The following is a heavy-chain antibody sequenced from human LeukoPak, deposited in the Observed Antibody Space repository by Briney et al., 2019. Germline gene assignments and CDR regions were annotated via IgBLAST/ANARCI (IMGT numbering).Heavy chain of an antibody. CDR3: ARRRRWQQPYAFDI. J-gene: IGHJ3*02. V-gene: IGHV4-39*01. D-gene: IGHD6-13*01. CDR1: GGSISTTTDN. Sequence: PSETLSLTCNVSGGSISTTTDNWAWIRQPPGKGLEWIGSFYFPRTTYYNPSLKSRVTISGDTSNNQFSLKLNSLTATDTAVYYCARRRRWQQPYAFDIWGPGTMVTVSS. CDR2: FYFPRTT.